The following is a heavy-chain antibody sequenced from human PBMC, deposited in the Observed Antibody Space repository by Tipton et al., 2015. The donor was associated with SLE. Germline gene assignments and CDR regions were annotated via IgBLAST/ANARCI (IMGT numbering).Heavy chain of an antibody. CDR1: GGSISSGGYS. CDR3: AKSYYDSSGANWFDP. Sequence: TLSLTCAVSGGSISSGGYSWSWIRQPPGKGLEWIGYIYHSGSTYYNPSLKSRVTISVDTSKNQFSLKLSSVTAADTAVYYCAKSYYDSSGANWFDPRGQGTLVTVSS. CDR2: IYHSGST. J-gene: IGHJ5*02. D-gene: IGHD3-22*01. V-gene: IGHV4-30-2*05.